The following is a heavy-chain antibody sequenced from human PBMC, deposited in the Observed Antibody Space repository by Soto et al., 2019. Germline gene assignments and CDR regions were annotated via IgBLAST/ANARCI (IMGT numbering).Heavy chain of an antibody. CDR1: GFTFSSYS. J-gene: IGHJ4*02. CDR2: ISSSSSTI. V-gene: IGHV3-48*01. Sequence: PGGSLRLSCVASGFTFSSYSMNWVRQAPGKGLEWVSYISSSSSTIYYADSVKGQFTISRDNAKNSLYLQMNSLRAEDTAVYYWARDYRSYGPFDYWGKGTLVTVSS. CDR3: ARDYRSYGPFDY. D-gene: IGHD5-18*01.